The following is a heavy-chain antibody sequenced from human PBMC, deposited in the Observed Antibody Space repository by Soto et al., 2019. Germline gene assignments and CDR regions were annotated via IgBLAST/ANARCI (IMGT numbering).Heavy chain of an antibody. J-gene: IGHJ3*02. V-gene: IGHV1-18*01. CDR3: ARDKSRVYSSGYRAFDI. CDR2: ISAYNGNT. D-gene: IGHD6-19*01. Sequence: APVKVSCKASGYTFTSYGISWVRQAPGQGLEWMGWISAYNGNTNYAQKLQGRVTMTTDTSTSTAYMELRSLRSDDTAVYYCARDKSRVYSSGYRAFDILGQGTMVTVSS. CDR1: GYTFTSYG.